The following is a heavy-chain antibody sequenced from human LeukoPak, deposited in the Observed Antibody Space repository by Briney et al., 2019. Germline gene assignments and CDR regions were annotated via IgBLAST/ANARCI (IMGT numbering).Heavy chain of an antibody. J-gene: IGHJ4*02. Sequence: GGSLRLSCAASGFTFSSYWMHWVRQAPGKGPVWVSRVDVHGQGTAYADSVKGRFTISRGNTKNSLYLQMNSLRAEDTAVYYCARDTSSGSHGSGSYNRWGQGTLVTVSS. V-gene: IGHV3-74*01. CDR2: VDVHGQGT. D-gene: IGHD3-10*01. CDR3: ARDTSSGSHGSGSYNR. CDR1: GFTFSSYW.